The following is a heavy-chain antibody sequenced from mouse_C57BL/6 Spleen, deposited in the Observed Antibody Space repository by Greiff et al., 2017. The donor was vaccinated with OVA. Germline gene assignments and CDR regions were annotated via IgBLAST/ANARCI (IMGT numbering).Heavy chain of an antibody. J-gene: IGHJ3*01. D-gene: IGHD4-1*01. CDR3: ARALNWDVWFAY. CDR1: GFTIKNTY. CDR2: IDPANGNT. V-gene: IGHV14-3*01. Sequence: VQLKQSVAELVRPGASVKLSCTASGFTIKNTYMHWVKQRPEQGLEWIGRIDPANGNTKYAPKFQGKATITADTSSNTAYLQLSSLTSEDTAIYYCARALNWDVWFAYWGQGTLVTVSA.